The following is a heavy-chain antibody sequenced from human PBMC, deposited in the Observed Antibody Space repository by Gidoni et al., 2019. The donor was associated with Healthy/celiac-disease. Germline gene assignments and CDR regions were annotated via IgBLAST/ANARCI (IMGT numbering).Heavy chain of an antibody. D-gene: IGHD3-22*01. V-gene: IGHV3-15*01. Sequence: EVQLVESGGGLVKPGGSLRLSCAASGFTFSNAWMSWVRQAPGKGLEWVGRIKSKTDGGTTDYAAPVKGRFTISRDDSKNTLYLQMNSLKTEDTAVYYCTTLDYYDSSGYPFDYWGQGTLVTVSS. CDR3: TTLDYYDSSGYPFDY. CDR2: IKSKTDGGTT. J-gene: IGHJ4*02. CDR1: GFTFSNAW.